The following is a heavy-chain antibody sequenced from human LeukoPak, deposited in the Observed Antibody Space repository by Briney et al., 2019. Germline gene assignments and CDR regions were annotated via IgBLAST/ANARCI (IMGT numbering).Heavy chain of an antibody. CDR2: VNPTSGGT. J-gene: IGHJ4*02. Sequence: ASVKVSCKASGYTFTDYYIYWIRQAPGQGLEWMGWVNPTSGGTDYAQKFQGRVTMTTDTSISTAYMEFSSLKSDDTAMYYCARGGYSDYWGQGTLVTVSS. CDR3: ARGGYSDY. V-gene: IGHV1-2*02. CDR1: GYTFTDYY.